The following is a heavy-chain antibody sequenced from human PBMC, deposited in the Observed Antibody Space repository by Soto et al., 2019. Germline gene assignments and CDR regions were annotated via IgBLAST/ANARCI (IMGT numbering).Heavy chain of an antibody. J-gene: IGHJ3*02. D-gene: IGHD4-17*01. CDR3: SRHRIIWANQMTTVVRNDGFDI. CDR2: IKSKANNYAT. CDR1: GFTFSVSA. Sequence: GGSLRLSCAASGFTFSVSAMHWVRQASGKGLEWVGRIKSKANNYATAYAASVKGRFTISRDDSKNTTYLQISGLKTEDTAVYYCSRHRIIWANQMTTVVRNDGFDIWGQGTMVTVSS. V-gene: IGHV3-73*01.